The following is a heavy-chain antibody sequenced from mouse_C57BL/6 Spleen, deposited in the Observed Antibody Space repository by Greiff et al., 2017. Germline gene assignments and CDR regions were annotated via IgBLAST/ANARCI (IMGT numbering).Heavy chain of an antibody. CDR3: THYGSSYGGGAMDY. V-gene: IGHV6-3*01. CDR1: GFTFSNYW. D-gene: IGHD1-1*01. Sequence: DVKLVESGGGLVQPGGSMKLSCVASGFTFSNYWMNWVRQSPEKGLEWVAQIRLKSDNYATHYAESVKGRFTISRDDSKSSVYLQMNNLRAEDTGSYYCTHYGSSYGGGAMDYWGQGTSVTVSS. CDR2: IRLKSDNYAT. J-gene: IGHJ4*01.